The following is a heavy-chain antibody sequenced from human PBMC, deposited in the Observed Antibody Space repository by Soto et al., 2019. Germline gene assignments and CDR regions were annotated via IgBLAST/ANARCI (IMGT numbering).Heavy chain of an antibody. J-gene: IGHJ3*02. CDR2: TYYRSKWYN. D-gene: IGHD3-10*01. CDR1: GDSVSSNSAA. V-gene: IGHV6-1*01. CDR3: ARERGVLSEAFDI. Sequence: SQTLSLTCAISGDSVSSNSAAWSWLRQSPSRGLEWLGRTYYRSKWYNDYVVSVKSRITINPDTSKNQFSLQLNSVTPEDTAVYYCARERGVLSEAFDIWGQGTVVTVSS.